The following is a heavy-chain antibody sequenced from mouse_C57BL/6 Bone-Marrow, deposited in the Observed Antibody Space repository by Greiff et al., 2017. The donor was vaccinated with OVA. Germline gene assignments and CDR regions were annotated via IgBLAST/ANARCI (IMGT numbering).Heavy chain of an antibody. J-gene: IGHJ3*01. CDR3: TTAQAKAWFAY. V-gene: IGHV14-4*01. Sequence: VQLQQSGAELVRPGASVKLSCTASGFNIKDDYMHWVKQRPEQGLEWIGWIDPENGDTEYASKFQGKATITPDTSSNTAYLQLSSLTSEDTAVYYCTTAQAKAWFAYWGQGTLVTVSA. CDR2: IDPENGDT. CDR1: GFNIKDDY. D-gene: IGHD3-2*02.